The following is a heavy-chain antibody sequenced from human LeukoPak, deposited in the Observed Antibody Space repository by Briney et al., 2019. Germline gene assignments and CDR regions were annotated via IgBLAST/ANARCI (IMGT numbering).Heavy chain of an antibody. D-gene: IGHD6-6*01. CDR1: GFPLGSYS. V-gene: IGHV3-66*02. CDR3: AGARPLDY. J-gene: IGHJ4*02. Sequence: GGSLRLSCPAPGFPLGSYSMNWFRQAPGKGLELVSHIFGGGGTTTVYADSVKGRFTISRDNSKNTLYLQMNSLRAEDTAVYYCAGARPLDYWGQGTLVTVSS. CDR2: IFGGGGTTT.